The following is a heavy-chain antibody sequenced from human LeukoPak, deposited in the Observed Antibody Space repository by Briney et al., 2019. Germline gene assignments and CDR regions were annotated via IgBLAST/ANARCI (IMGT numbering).Heavy chain of an antibody. CDR3: ARGRGGTYPPGIY. J-gene: IGHJ4*02. D-gene: IGHD1-26*01. Sequence: PGGSPRLSCAASGFTFSRYGMHWVRQAPGKGLEWVAVMWDDESNKYYADSVKGRFTISRDNSKNILYLQMNNLGAEDTAVYYCARGRGGTYPPGIYWGQGTLVTVSS. CDR2: MWDDESNK. V-gene: IGHV3-33*08. CDR1: GFTFSRYG.